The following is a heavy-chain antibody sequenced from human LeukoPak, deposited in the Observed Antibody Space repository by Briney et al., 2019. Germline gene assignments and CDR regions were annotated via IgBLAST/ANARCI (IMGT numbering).Heavy chain of an antibody. V-gene: IGHV3-11*01. CDR1: GFTFKDYS. J-gene: IGHJ5*02. CDR3: ATDGAGFDT. CDR2: INIGGTNT. Sequence: GGSLRLSCAASGFTFKDYSMSWIRQAPGKGLEWLSYINIGGTNTHYADSVKGRFTISRDNAKKSLNLEMNNLRAEDTAVYYCATDGAGFDTWGQGVLVTVSS.